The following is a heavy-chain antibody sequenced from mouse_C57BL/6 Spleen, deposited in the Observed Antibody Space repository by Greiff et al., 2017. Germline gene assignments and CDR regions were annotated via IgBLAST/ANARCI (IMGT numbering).Heavy chain of an antibody. D-gene: IGHD2-4*01. CDR2: IYPSDSET. V-gene: IGHV1-61*01. J-gene: IGHJ4*01. CDR3: ARSNDYDGDYYAMDY. CDR1: GYTFTSYW. Sequence: QVQLQQPGAELVRPGSSVKLSCKASGYTFTSYWMDWVKQRPGQGLEWIGNIYPSDSETYYNQKFKDKATLTVDKSSSTTYMQLSSLTSEDSAVYYCARSNDYDGDYYAMDYWGQGTSGTVSS.